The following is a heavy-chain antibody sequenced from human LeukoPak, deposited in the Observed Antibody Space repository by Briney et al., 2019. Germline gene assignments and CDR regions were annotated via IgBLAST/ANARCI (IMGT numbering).Heavy chain of an antibody. CDR1: GGSISSGNYY. CDR3: ARNLRGDYGFDY. V-gene: IGHV4-31*03. D-gene: IGHD4-17*01. CDR2: IYYTGIT. Sequence: SQTLSLTCSVSGGSISSGNYYWSWIRRHPGEGLEWIGYIYYTGITHYNSSLKSRVTISVDTSKNQFSLRLSSVTAADTAMYFCARNLRGDYGFDYWGQGTLVTVSS. J-gene: IGHJ4*02.